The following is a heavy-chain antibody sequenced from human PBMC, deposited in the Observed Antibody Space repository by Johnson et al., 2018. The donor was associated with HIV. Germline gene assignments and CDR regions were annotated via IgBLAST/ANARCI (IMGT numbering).Heavy chain of an antibody. Sequence: VQLVESGGALVQPGRSLRLSCAASGFTFDDYAMHWVRQAPGKGLEWVSGISWNSGNKGYVDSVKGRFTISRDNAKNSLYLQMNSLRAEDTAVYYCASSWFGELFSRAFDIWGQGTMVTVSS. D-gene: IGHD3-10*01. CDR2: ISWNSGNK. J-gene: IGHJ3*02. CDR1: GFTFDDYA. V-gene: IGHV3-9*01. CDR3: ASSWFGELFSRAFDI.